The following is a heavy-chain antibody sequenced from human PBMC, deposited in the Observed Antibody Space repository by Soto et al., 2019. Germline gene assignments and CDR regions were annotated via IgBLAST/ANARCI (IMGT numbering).Heavy chain of an antibody. D-gene: IGHD3-22*01. J-gene: IGHJ6*02. CDR3: ARLGGYSDYYYYGMDV. V-gene: IGHV1-69*13. CDR2: IIPIFGTA. Sequence: SVKVSCKASGGTFSSYAISWVRQAPGQGLEWMGGIIPIFGTANYAQKFQGRVTITADESTSTAYMELSSLRSEDTAVYYCARLGGYSDYYYYGMDVWGQGTTVTVYS. CDR1: GGTFSSYA.